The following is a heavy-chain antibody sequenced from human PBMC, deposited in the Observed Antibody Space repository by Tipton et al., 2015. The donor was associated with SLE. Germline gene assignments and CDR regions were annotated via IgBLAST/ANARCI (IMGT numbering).Heavy chain of an antibody. Sequence: TLSLTCTVSGGSISSYYWSWIRQPPGKGLEWIGYIYYSGSTNYNPSLKSRVTISVDTSKNQFSLKLSSVTAAGTAVYYCARDPGSGNSDLGYWGQGTLVTVSS. V-gene: IGHV4-59*01. J-gene: IGHJ4*02. D-gene: IGHD4-23*01. CDR3: ARDPGSGNSDLGY. CDR2: IYYSGST. CDR1: GGSISSYY.